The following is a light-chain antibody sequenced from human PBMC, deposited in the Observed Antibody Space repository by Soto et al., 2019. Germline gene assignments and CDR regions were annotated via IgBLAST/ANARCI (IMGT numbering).Light chain of an antibody. Sequence: EIVMTQSPATLSVSPGERATLSCRASQSVSSNLAWYQQKPAHTPKLLIYVASTRATGIPARFSGSGSGTEFTLTISSLQSEDFAVYYCQQYNVWPLTFGGGTKVEFK. CDR2: VAS. J-gene: IGKJ4*01. CDR1: QSVSSN. V-gene: IGKV3-15*01. CDR3: QQYNVWPLT.